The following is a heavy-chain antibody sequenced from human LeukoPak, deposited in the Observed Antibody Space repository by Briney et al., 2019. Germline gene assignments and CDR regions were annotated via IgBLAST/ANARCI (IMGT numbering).Heavy chain of an antibody. D-gene: IGHD2-2*01. J-gene: IGHJ5*02. V-gene: IGHV3-7*03. CDR2: IKQDGSEK. Sequence: LAGGSLRLSCAASGFTFSSYCMRWVRQAPGKGREWVANIKQDGSEKYYVDSVKGRFTISRDNANNSLYLQMNSLRAEDTAVYYCARYCSSTSCYSDWFDPWGQGPLVTASS. CDR3: ARYCSSTSCYSDWFDP. CDR1: GFTFSSYC.